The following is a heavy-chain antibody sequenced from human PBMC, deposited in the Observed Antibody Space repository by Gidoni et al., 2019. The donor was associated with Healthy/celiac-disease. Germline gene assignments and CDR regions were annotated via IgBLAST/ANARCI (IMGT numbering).Heavy chain of an antibody. Sequence: QVQLQESGPGLVKPSQTLSLTCTVSGGSISSGGYYWSWIRQHPGKGLEWIGYIYYSGSTYHTPSLKSRVTISVDTSQNQFSLKLSSVTAADTAVYYCARGLRGGYDYDYWGQGTLVTVSS. J-gene: IGHJ4*02. V-gene: IGHV4-31*03. D-gene: IGHD5-12*01. CDR3: ARGLRGGYDYDY. CDR2: IYYSGST. CDR1: GGSISSGGYY.